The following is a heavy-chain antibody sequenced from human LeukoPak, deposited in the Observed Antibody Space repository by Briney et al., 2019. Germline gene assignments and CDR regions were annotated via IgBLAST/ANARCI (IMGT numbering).Heavy chain of an antibody. V-gene: IGHV3-23*01. CDR3: AKDLGLAGSGGDSY. CDR2: ISGSTGHT. J-gene: IGHJ4*02. CDR1: GFTFRSYA. Sequence: GGSLRLSCAASGFTFRSYAMTWVRQAPGKGLQWVSTISGSTGHTYYADSVKGRFTISRDNSKNTLYLQMNSLRAEDTAVYYCAKDLGLAGSGGDSYWGQGTLVTVSS. D-gene: IGHD2-21*02.